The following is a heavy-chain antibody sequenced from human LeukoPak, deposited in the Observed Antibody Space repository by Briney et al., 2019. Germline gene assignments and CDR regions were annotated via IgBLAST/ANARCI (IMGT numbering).Heavy chain of an antibody. CDR3: ARDGGQDDSSEPYYFDY. J-gene: IGHJ4*02. CDR2: IIPIFGTA. V-gene: IGHV1-69*05. CDR1: GGTFSSYA. Sequence: GSSVKVSCKASGGTFSSYAISWVRQAPGQGLEWMGGIIPIFGTANYAQKFQGRVTMTRDTSTSTDYMELSSLRSEDTAVYYCARDGGQDDSSEPYYFDYWGQGTLATVSS. D-gene: IGHD3-22*01.